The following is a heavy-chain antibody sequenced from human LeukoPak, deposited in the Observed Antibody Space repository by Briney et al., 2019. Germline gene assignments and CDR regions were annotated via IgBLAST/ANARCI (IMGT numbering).Heavy chain of an antibody. CDR1: GGSISSSSYY. V-gene: IGHV4-39*01. D-gene: IGHD4-17*01. CDR2: IYYSGST. J-gene: IGHJ3*02. Sequence: SETLSLTCTVSGGSISSSSYYWGWIRQPPGKGLEWIGSIYYSGSTYYNPALKSRVTISVDTSKNQFSLKRSSVTAADTAVYYCARRRATVTSRVAFDIWGQGTMVTVSS. CDR3: ARRRATVTSRVAFDI.